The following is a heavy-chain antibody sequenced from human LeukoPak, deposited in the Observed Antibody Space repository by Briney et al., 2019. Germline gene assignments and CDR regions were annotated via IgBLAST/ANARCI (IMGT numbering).Heavy chain of an antibody. CDR2: INPNSGGT. CDR3: ARGPLGAAPYYFDY. CDR1: GYTFTGYY. V-gene: IGHV1-2*02. J-gene: IGHJ4*02. D-gene: IGHD1-26*01. Sequence: ATVKVSCKASGYTFTGYYMHWVRQAPGQGLEWMGWINPNSGGTNYAQKFQGRVTMTRDTSISTAYMELSRLRSDDTAVYYCARGPLGAAPYYFDYWGQGTLVTVSS.